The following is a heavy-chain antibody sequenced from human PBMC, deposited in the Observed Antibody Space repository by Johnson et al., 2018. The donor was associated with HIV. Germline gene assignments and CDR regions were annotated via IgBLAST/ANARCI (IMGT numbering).Heavy chain of an antibody. J-gene: IGHJ3*02. CDR2: IKSKTDGGTT. CDR3: TTAELGWTGLGAFDI. D-gene: IGHD3/OR15-3a*01. Sequence: VQLVESGGGLVKPGGSLRLYCAASGFTFSNAWMSWVRQAPGKGLEWVGRIKSKTDGGTTDYSAPVKGRFTISRDDSKNTLYLQMNSLKTEDTAVYYCTTAELGWTGLGAFDIWGQGTMVTVSS. V-gene: IGHV3-15*01. CDR1: GFTFSNAW.